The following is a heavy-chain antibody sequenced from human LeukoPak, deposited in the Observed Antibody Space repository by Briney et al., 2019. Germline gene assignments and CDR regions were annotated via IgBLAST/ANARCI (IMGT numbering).Heavy chain of an antibody. Sequence: SETLSLTCAVYGGSFSGYYWSWIRQPPGKGLEWIGEINHSGSTNYNPSLKSRVTISVDTSKNQFSLKLSSVTAADTAVYYCARRTRITMIVVVITGAFDIWGQGTMVTVSS. V-gene: IGHV4-34*01. CDR1: GGSFSGYY. D-gene: IGHD3-22*01. J-gene: IGHJ3*02. CDR2: INHSGST. CDR3: ARRTRITMIVVVITGAFDI.